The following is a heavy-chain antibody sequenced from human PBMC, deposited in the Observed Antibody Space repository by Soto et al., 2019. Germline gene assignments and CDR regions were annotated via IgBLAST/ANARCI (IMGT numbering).Heavy chain of an antibody. CDR3: AGGGHWAPDY. CDR2: INEDGGAK. D-gene: IGHD7-27*01. J-gene: IGHJ4*02. Sequence: EVQVVESGGGLVQPGGSLRLSCIGSGFSFSTYWLSWLRQAPGKGLEWVARINEDGGAKYYVDTVKGRFTVSRDNTKNSLYLQMNGLSAEDAAVYYCAGGGHWAPDYWGQGPPVPVPP. CDR1: GFSFSTYW. V-gene: IGHV3-7*04.